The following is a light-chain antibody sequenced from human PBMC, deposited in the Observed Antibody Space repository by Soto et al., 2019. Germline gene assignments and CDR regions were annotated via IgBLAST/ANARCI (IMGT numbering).Light chain of an antibody. CDR3: HQSYSTPGGT. J-gene: IGKJ1*01. CDR2: AAS. V-gene: IGKV1-39*01. CDR1: QSISSY. Sequence: DIQMTQSPSSLSASVGDRVTITCRASQSISSYLNWYQQKPGKAPKLLIYAASSLQSGVPSRFSVSESRTDFTLTISTLQPEDFATYYCHQSYSTPGGTFGQGTKVDIK.